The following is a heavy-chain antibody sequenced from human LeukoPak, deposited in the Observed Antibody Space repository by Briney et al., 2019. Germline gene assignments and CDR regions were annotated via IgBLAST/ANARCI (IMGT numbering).Heavy chain of an antibody. CDR1: GFSFSSYA. D-gene: IGHD2-21*02. CDR2: ISGNGGTT. J-gene: IGHJ4*02. CDR3: ARGWGGYLAYCGRDCYPVYFDY. V-gene: IGHV3-23*01. Sequence: GGSLRLSCTASGFSFSSYAMSWVRRAPGKGLEWVSAISGNGGTTYYAASVKGRFTISRDNSKNTLYLQMNSLRAEDTAVYYCARGWGGYLAYCGRDCYPVYFDYRGQGTLVTVPS.